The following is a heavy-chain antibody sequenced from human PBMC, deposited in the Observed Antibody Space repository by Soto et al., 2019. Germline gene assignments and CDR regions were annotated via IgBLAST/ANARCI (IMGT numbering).Heavy chain of an antibody. CDR3: ARDVRSGGYDFWSGYGMDV. D-gene: IGHD3-3*01. J-gene: IGHJ6*02. V-gene: IGHV3-21*01. Sequence: GGSLRLSYAAPGFTFSSYSMNWVRQAPGKGLEWVSSISSSSSYIYYADSVKGRFTISRDNAKNSLYLQMNSLRAEDTAVYYCARDVRSGGYDFWSGYGMDVWGQGTTVTVS. CDR2: ISSSSSYI. CDR1: GFTFSSYS.